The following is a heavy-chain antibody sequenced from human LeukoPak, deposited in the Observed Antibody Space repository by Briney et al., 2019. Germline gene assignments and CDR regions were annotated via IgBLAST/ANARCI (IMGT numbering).Heavy chain of an antibody. Sequence: PSETLSLTCTVSGGSISSYYWSWIRQPPGKGLEWIGYIYYSGSTNYNPSLKSRVTISVDTSKNQFSLKLSSVTAADTAVYYCARALYCSDGTCHLDNWGQGTLVTVSS. J-gene: IGHJ4*02. CDR2: IYYSGST. CDR1: GGSISSYY. V-gene: IGHV4-59*01. D-gene: IGHD2-15*01. CDR3: ARALYCSDGTCHLDN.